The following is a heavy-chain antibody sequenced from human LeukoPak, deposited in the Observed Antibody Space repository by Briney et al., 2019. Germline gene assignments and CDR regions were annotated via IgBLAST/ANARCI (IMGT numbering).Heavy chain of an antibody. D-gene: IGHD2-8*02. V-gene: IGHV1-69*06. Sequence: SVKVSCKASGGTFSSYAISWVRQAPGQGLEWMGGIIPIFGTANYAQRFQGRVTMTEDTSTDTAYMELSSLRSEDTAVYFCATLESILVPYFDYWGQGTLVTVSS. CDR2: IIPIFGTA. J-gene: IGHJ4*02. CDR1: GGTFSSYA. CDR3: ATLESILVPYFDY.